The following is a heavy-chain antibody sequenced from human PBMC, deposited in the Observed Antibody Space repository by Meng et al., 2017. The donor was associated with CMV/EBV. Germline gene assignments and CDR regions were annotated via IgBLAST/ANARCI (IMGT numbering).Heavy chain of an antibody. Sequence: ASMKVSCKASGYTFTDYYMHWVRQAPGQGLEWMGWINPNSGGTNYAQKSQGRVTMTRDTSISTAYMELSRLKSDDTAVYYCASRILTGGFDPWGQGTLVTVSS. CDR2: INPNSGGT. V-gene: IGHV1-2*02. D-gene: IGHD7-27*01. CDR1: GYTFTDYY. CDR3: ASRILTGGFDP. J-gene: IGHJ5*02.